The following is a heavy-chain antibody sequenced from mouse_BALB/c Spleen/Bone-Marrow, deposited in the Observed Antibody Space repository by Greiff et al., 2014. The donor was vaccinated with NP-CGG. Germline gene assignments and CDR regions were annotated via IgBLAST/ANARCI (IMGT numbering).Heavy chain of an antibody. J-gene: IGHJ3*01. CDR2: INPDSSTI. V-gene: IGHV4-1*02. D-gene: IGHD2-3*01. Sequence: EVQLQESGGGLVQPGGSLKLSCAASGFDFSRYWMRWVRQAPGKGLEWIGEINPDSSTINYTPSLKDKFIISRDNAKNTLYLQRRKVRSEDTALYYCGKNGYCGWFANWGQGTLVTVSA. CDR3: GKNGYCGWFAN. CDR1: GFDFSRYW.